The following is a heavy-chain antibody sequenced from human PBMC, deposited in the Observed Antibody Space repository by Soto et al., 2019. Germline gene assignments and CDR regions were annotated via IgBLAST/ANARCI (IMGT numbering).Heavy chain of an antibody. CDR3: AKEARYCSSTSCEGSFDY. Sequence: GGSLRLSCAASGFTFSSYAMSWVRQAPGKGLEWVSAISGSGGSTYYADSVKGRFTISRDNSKNTLYLQMNSLRAEDTAVYYCAKEARYCSSTSCEGSFDYWGQGTLVTVSS. D-gene: IGHD2-2*01. J-gene: IGHJ4*02. V-gene: IGHV3-23*01. CDR1: GFTFSSYA. CDR2: ISGSGGST.